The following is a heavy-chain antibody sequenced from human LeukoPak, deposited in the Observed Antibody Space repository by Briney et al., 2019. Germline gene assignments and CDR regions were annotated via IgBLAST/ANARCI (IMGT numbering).Heavy chain of an antibody. V-gene: IGHV3-30*02. Sequence: GGSLRLSYAASGFTFSSYGMHWVRQAPGKGLEWVTFIRYDGSNKYYADSVKGRFTISRDNSKNTLYLQMNSLRAEDTAVYYCARDRCTNGVCYLFDYWGQGTLVTVSS. CDR2: IRYDGSNK. CDR3: ARDRCTNGVCYLFDY. D-gene: IGHD2-8*01. CDR1: GFTFSSYG. J-gene: IGHJ4*02.